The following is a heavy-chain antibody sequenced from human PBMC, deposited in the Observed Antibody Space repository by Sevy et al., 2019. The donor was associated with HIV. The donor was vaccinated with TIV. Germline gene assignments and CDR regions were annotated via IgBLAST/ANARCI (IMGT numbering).Heavy chain of an antibody. Sequence: SETLSLTCAVYGGSFSGYYWSWIRQPPGKGLEWIGEINHSGSTNYNPSLKSRVTISVDTSKNQFSLKLSSVTAADTAVYYCARGGGPPITRYCSGGSCYSRKNWFDPWGQGTLVTVSS. CDR3: ARGGGPPITRYCSGGSCYSRKNWFDP. J-gene: IGHJ5*02. CDR2: INHSGST. V-gene: IGHV4-34*01. CDR1: GGSFSGYY. D-gene: IGHD2-15*01.